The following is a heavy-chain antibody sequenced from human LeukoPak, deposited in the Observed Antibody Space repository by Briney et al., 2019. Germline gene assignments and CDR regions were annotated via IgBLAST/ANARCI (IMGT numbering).Heavy chain of an antibody. CDR2: ISAYNGNT. Sequence: ASVKVSCKASGYTFTSYGISWVRQAPGQGLEWVGWISAYNGNTNYAQKLQGRVTMTTDASTSTAYMELRSLRSDDTAVYYCARGVFSMQLETPDAFDIWGQGTMVTVSS. CDR1: GYTFTSYG. D-gene: IGHD6-6*01. J-gene: IGHJ3*02. CDR3: ARGVFSMQLETPDAFDI. V-gene: IGHV1-18*01.